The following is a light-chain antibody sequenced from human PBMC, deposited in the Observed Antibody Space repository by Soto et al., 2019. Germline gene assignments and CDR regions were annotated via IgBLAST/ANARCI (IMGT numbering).Light chain of an antibody. V-gene: IGKV1-9*01. CDR3: QQVKSYPRT. CDR2: AES. J-gene: IGKJ4*01. Sequence: DIQLTQSPSFLSASVGDRVTITCRASQGIAGSLAWYQQKPGKPPKLLIYAESTLQSGVPSRFSGSGSGTLVTLTISSLQPEDFATYYCQQVKSYPRTFGGGTRVEIK. CDR1: QGIAGS.